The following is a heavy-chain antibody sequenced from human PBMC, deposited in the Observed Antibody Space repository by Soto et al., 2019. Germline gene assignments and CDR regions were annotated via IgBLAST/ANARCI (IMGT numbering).Heavy chain of an antibody. D-gene: IGHD1-20*01. CDR3: AADDVYNAFDI. CDR1: GFTFTSSA. V-gene: IGHV1-58*01. Sequence: SVKVSCKASGFTFTSSAVQWVRQARGQRLEWIGWIVVGSGNTNYAQKFQERVTTTRDMSTSTAYMELSSLRSEDTAVYYCAADDVYNAFDIWGQGTMVTVSS. J-gene: IGHJ3*02. CDR2: IVVGSGNT.